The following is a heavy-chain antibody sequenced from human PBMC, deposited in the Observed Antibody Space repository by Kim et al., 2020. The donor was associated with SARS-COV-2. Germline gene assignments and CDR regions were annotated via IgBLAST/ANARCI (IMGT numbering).Heavy chain of an antibody. CDR3: ARDNGSGSYLDAFDI. V-gene: IGHV3-33*05. Sequence: GGSLRLSCAASGFTFSSYGMHWVRQAPGKGLEWVAVISYDGSNKYYADSVKGRFTISRDNSKNTLYLQMNSLRAEDTAVYYCARDNGSGSYLDAFDIWGQGTMVAVSS. D-gene: IGHD3-10*01. CDR1: GFTFSSYG. J-gene: IGHJ3*02. CDR2: ISYDGSNK.